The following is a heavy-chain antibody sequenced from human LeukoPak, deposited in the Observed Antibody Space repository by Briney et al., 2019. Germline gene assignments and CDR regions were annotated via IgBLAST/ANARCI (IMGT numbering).Heavy chain of an antibody. CDR3: ARGEIQLWLRYFDY. D-gene: IGHD5-18*01. J-gene: IGHJ4*02. CDR2: ISSSGSTI. V-gene: IGHV3-48*03. CDR1: GFTFSSYE. Sequence: GGSLRLSCAASGFTFSSYEMNWVRQAPGKGLEWVSYISSSGSTIYYVDSVKGRFTISRDNAKNSLYLQMNSLRAEDTAVYYCARGEIQLWLRYFDYWGQGTLVTVSS.